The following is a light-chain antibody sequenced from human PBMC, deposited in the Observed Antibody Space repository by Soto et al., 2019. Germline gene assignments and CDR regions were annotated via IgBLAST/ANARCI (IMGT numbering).Light chain of an antibody. CDR3: QQYNNWPCS. CDR1: RSVTSN. Sequence: EIVMTQSPATLSVSPGERATLSCRASRSVTSNLAWYQQKPGQVPRLLIYGVSTRATGIPARFSGSGSGTEFPLTISSLQSGDFAVYYCQQYNNWPCSFGQGTKLETK. V-gene: IGKV3-15*01. J-gene: IGKJ2*02. CDR2: GVS.